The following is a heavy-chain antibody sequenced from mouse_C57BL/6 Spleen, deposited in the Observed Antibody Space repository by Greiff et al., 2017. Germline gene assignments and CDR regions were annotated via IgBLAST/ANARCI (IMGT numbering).Heavy chain of an antibody. CDR1: GFTFTSYW. V-gene: IGHV1-50*01. Sequence: QVQLQQPGAELVKPGASVKLSCKASGFTFTSYWMQWVKQRPGQGLEWIGEIDPSDSYTNYNQKFKGKATLTVDTSSSTAYMQLSSLTSEDSAVYYCARSGYYYGMNYYAMDYWGQGTSVTVSS. CDR2: IDPSDSYT. J-gene: IGHJ4*01. D-gene: IGHD1-1*01. CDR3: ARSGYYYGMNYYAMDY.